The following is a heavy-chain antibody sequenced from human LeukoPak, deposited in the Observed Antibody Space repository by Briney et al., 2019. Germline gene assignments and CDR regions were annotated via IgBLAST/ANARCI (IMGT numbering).Heavy chain of an antibody. J-gene: IGHJ5*02. CDR2: IYYSGST. CDR1: GGSISSYY. D-gene: IGHD4-17*01. Sequence: PSETLSLTCTVSGGSISSYYWSWIRQPPGKGLEWIGYIYYSGSTNYNPSLKSRVTISVDTSKNQFSLKLSSVTAADTAVYYCARRVTTGYNWFDPWGQGTLVTVSX. V-gene: IGHV4-59*01. CDR3: ARRVTTGYNWFDP.